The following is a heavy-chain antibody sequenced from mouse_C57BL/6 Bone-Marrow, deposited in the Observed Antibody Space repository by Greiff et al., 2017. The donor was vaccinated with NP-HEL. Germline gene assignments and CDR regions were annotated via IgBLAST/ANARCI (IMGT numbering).Heavy chain of an antibody. D-gene: IGHD4-1*01. CDR2: INPNNGGT. J-gene: IGHJ1*03. Sequence: VQLQQSGPELVKPGASVKISCKASGYTFTDYYMNWVKQSHGKSLEWIGDINPNNGGTSYNQKFKGKATLTVDKSSSTAYRELRSLTSEDSAVYYCARGDWDWYFDVWGTGTTVTVSS. V-gene: IGHV1-26*01. CDR3: ARGDWDWYFDV. CDR1: GYTFTDYY.